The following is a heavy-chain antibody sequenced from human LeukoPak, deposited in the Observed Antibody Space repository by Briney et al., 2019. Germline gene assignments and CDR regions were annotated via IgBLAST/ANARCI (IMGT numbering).Heavy chain of an antibody. CDR3: ARDSLMVRGVIDY. Sequence: PGGSLRLSCAASGFTFSSYAMHWVRQAPGKGLEWVAVISYDGSNKYYADSVKGRFTISRDNSKNTLYLQMNSLRAEDTAVYYCARDSLMVRGVIDYWGQGTLVTVSS. CDR2: ISYDGSNK. V-gene: IGHV3-30*04. J-gene: IGHJ4*02. D-gene: IGHD3-10*01. CDR1: GFTFSSYA.